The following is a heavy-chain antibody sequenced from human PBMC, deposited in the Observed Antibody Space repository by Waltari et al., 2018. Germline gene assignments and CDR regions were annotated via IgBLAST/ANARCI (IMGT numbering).Heavy chain of an antibody. Sequence: QVQLQESGPGLVKPSETLSLTCPVSGGSISRHYWSWIRQPPGKGLEWIGYIYYSGSTNYNPSLKSRVTISVDTSKNQFSLKLSSVTAADTAVYYCARAMGYPGFDYWGQGTLVTVSS. CDR1: GGSISRHY. CDR3: ARAMGYPGFDY. CDR2: IYYSGST. D-gene: IGHD5-18*01. V-gene: IGHV4-59*11. J-gene: IGHJ4*02.